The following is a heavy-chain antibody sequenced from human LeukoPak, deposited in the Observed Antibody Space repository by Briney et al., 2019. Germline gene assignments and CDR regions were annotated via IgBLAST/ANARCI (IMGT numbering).Heavy chain of an antibody. J-gene: IGHJ2*01. V-gene: IGHV3-74*01. CDR3: ASADYYYDSTRLLLYHFHL. CDR2: INSDGSST. Sequence: GGSLRLSCAASGFTFSSYWMHWVRQAPGKGLVWVSRINSDGSSTSYADSVKGRFTISRDNANNTLYLHMNSLRAEATAVYYCASADYYYDSTRLLLYHFHLWGRGTLVPVSS. D-gene: IGHD3-22*01. CDR1: GFTFSSYW.